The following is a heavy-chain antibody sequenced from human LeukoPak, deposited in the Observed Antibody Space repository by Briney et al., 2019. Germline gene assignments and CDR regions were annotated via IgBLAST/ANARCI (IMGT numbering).Heavy chain of an antibody. CDR2: ISGSGSST. J-gene: IGHJ4*02. V-gene: IGHV3-23*01. Sequence: GGSLRLSCAASGFTFSSYAMSWVRQAPGKGLEWVSAISGSGSSTYYADSMKGRFTISRDNSKNTLYLQMNSLRAEDTAVYYCARDTAMVGYFDYWGQGTLVTVSS. CDR3: ARDTAMVGYFDY. CDR1: GFTFSSYA. D-gene: IGHD5-18*01.